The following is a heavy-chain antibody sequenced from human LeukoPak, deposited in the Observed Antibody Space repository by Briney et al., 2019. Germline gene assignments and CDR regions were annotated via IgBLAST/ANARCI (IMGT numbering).Heavy chain of an antibody. J-gene: IGHJ4*02. D-gene: IGHD3-9*01. V-gene: IGHV3-30*18. Sequence: SGRPLRLSCAPSGFTFSSYGMHWVRQAPGKGLEWVAVISYDGSNKYYVDSVKGRFTISRDNSKNTLYLQMSSLRAEDTAVYYCAKDADYDILTAPPDYWGQGTLVTVSS. CDR3: AKDADYDILTAPPDY. CDR2: ISYDGSNK. CDR1: GFTFSSYG.